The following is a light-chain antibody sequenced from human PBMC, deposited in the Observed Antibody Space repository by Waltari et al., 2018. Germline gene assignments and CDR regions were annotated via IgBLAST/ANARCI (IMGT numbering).Light chain of an antibody. CDR2: STT. Sequence: QTVVTQAPSLTVSPGGAVTPPCASSAGAVTSGHYPNWIQQKPGQVPRSLIHSTTNRHSWTPARFSGSLLGGKAALTLSGVQPEDEAEYYCLLYDGSDQVFGGGTKLTVL. J-gene: IGLJ3*02. CDR1: AGAVTSGHY. CDR3: LLYDGSDQV. V-gene: IGLV7-43*01.